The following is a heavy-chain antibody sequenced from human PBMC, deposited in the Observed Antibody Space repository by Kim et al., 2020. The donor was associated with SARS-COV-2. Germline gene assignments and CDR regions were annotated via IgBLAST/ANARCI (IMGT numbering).Heavy chain of an antibody. CDR1: GGTFSSYA. Sequence: SVKVSCKASGGTFSSYAISWVRQAPGQGLEWMGGIIPIFGTANYAQKFQGRVTITADESTSTAYMELSSLRSEDTAVYYCARGDCSSTSCPLGLYGAFDIWGQGTMVTVSS. J-gene: IGHJ3*02. CDR3: ARGDCSSTSCPLGLYGAFDI. CDR2: IIPIFGTA. D-gene: IGHD2-2*01. V-gene: IGHV1-69*13.